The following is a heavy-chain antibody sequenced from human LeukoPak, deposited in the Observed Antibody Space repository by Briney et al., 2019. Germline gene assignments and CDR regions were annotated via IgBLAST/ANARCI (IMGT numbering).Heavy chain of an antibody. D-gene: IGHD3-10*01. CDR3: ARGLWFGELTLNWFDP. Sequence: PSETLSLTCAVYGGSFSGYYWSWIRQPPGKGLEWIGEINHSGSTNYNPSLKSRVTISVDTSKNQFSLKLSSVTAADTAVYYCARGLWFGELTLNWFDPWGQGTLVTVSS. CDR1: GGSFSGYY. J-gene: IGHJ5*02. CDR2: INHSGST. V-gene: IGHV4-34*01.